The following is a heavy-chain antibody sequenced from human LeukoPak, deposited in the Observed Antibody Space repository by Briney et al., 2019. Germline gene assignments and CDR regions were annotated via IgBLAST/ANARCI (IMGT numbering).Heavy chain of an antibody. CDR1: GFDVSINY. CDR3: AKWAAAADY. J-gene: IGHJ4*02. D-gene: IGHD6-13*01. Sequence: PGGSLRLSCAASGFDVSINYMNWIRQSPEKGLEWVSAISGSGGSTYYADSVKGRFTISRDNSKNTLYLQMNSLRAEDTAVYYCAKWAAAADYWGQGTLVTVSS. V-gene: IGHV3-23*01. CDR2: ISGSGGST.